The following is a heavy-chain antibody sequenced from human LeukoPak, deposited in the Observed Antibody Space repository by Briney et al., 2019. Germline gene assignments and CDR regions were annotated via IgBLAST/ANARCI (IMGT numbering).Heavy chain of an antibody. D-gene: IGHD3-3*01. V-gene: IGHV4-34*01. Sequence: SETLSLTCAAYGGSFSGYYWSWIRQPPGKGLEWIGEINHSGSTNYNPSLKSRVTISVDTSKNQFSLKLSSVTAADTAVYYCARGIQALWSGRFDPWGQGTLVTVSS. CDR3: ARGIQALWSGRFDP. CDR2: INHSGST. J-gene: IGHJ5*02. CDR1: GGSFSGYY.